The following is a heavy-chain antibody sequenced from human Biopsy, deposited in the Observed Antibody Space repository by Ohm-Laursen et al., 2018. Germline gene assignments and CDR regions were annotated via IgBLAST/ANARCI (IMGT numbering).Heavy chain of an antibody. D-gene: IGHD2-2*01. CDR1: GYTFSSYG. CDR2: ISTYNGNT. V-gene: IGHV1-18*01. CDR3: ARGGTLVVVPTAVLHSFDI. J-gene: IGHJ3*02. Sequence: ASVKVSCKAPGYTFSSYGINWVRQAPGQGLEWLGWISTYNGNTNYAQNLQGRVTMTTDTSTSTAYMELRSLRSDDTAVYYCARGGTLVVVPTAVLHSFDIWGQGTMVTVSS.